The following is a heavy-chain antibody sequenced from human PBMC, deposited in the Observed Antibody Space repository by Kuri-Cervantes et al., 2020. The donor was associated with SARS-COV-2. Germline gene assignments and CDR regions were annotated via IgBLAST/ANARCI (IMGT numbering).Heavy chain of an antibody. D-gene: IGHD3-10*01. CDR3: ASMVRGNYGMDV. CDR2: IYSGGSST. J-gene: IGHJ6*02. Sequence: GESLKISCAASGFTFSSYAVSWVRQAPGKGLEWVSVIYSGGSSTYYADSVKGRFTISRDNSKNTLYLQMNSLRAEDTAVYYCASMVRGNYGMDVWGQGTTVTVSS. CDR1: GFTFSSYA. V-gene: IGHV3-23*03.